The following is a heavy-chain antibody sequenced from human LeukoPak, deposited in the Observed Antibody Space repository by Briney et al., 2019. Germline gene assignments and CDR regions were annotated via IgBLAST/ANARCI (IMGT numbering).Heavy chain of an antibody. CDR2: ISRNGDST. CDR1: GFNFSSYA. CDR3: ASPYSYGPWNAFDI. J-gene: IGHJ3*02. D-gene: IGHD5-18*01. Sequence: GGSLRLSCAASGFNFSSYAMHWVRQAPGKGLEYVSAISRNGDSTYYTNSVKGRFIISRDNSKNTLYLQMGSLRAEDMAVYYCASPYSYGPWNAFDIWGPGTMVTVSS. V-gene: IGHV3-64*01.